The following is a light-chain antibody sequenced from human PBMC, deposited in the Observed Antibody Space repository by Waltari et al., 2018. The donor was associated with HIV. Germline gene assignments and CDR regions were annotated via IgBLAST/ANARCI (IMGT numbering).Light chain of an antibody. CDR2: GAS. V-gene: IGKV3-15*01. J-gene: IGKJ4*01. Sequence: EIVLTQSPPTLSVSPGETATLSCRASQSLSSYLAWYQHIPGQAPRLLLYGASTRATGTPVRFSGGGSGTEFSLTISSLRSEDSAVYYCQQFHNWPHTFGGGTKVEIK. CDR3: QQFHNWPHT. CDR1: QSLSSY.